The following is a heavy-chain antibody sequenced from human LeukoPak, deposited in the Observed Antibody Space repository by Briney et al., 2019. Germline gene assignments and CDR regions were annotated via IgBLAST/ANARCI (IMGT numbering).Heavy chain of an antibody. CDR1: AFTFNTAW. V-gene: IGHV3-15*01. J-gene: IGHJ4*02. CDR2: VKSKTDGGTT. D-gene: IGHD1-14*01. Sequence: GRSLRLSCAAAAFTFNTAWMSWVSQAPGKWLEWVGRVKSKTDGGTTVYAAPLKGRFTISRDDSKNTLYLQMNSLKTENTAVYYCTTYNVWGQGTLVTVSS. CDR3: TTYNV.